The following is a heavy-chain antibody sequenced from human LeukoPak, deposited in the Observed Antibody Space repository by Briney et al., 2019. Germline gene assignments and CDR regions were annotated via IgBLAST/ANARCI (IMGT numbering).Heavy chain of an antibody. D-gene: IGHD6-19*01. CDR3: ARDLAVAGMWL. V-gene: IGHV3-21*01. Sequence: TGGSLRLSCAASGFTFSSYSMNWVRQAPGKGLEWVSSISSSSSYIYYEDLVKGRFTISRDNAKNPLYLQLNSLRADDTSVYYCARDLAVAGMWLWGQGTLVTVSS. J-gene: IGHJ4*02. CDR2: ISSSSSYI. CDR1: GFTFSSYS.